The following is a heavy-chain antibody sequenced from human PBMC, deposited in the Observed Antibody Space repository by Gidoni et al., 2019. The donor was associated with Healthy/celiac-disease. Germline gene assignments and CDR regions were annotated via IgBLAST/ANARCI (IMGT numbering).Heavy chain of an antibody. V-gene: IGHV1-8*01. Sequence: QVQLVQSGAEVKKPGASVKVSCKASGYTFTSYDINWVRQATGQGLEWMGWMNPNSGNTGYAQKFQGRVTMTRNTSISTAYMELSSLRSEDTAVYYCARFSAAGPYYYYYYMDVWGKGTTVTVSS. CDR1: GYTFTSYD. D-gene: IGHD6-13*01. CDR3: ARFSAAGPYYYYYYMDV. J-gene: IGHJ6*03. CDR2: MNPNSGNT.